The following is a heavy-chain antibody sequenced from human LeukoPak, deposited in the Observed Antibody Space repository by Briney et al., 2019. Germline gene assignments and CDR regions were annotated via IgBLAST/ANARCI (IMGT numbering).Heavy chain of an antibody. D-gene: IGHD3-22*01. CDR3: ATLSSGGYYYSAY. V-gene: IGHV5-51*01. J-gene: IGHJ4*02. Sequence: GETLKISCKGSRQNFSNDGIGWERQMPGKGLEWMGIIHFGISETRYTPSFQGQVTISVDKSTTTAYLQWSSLKASDSAIYYCATLSSGGYYYSAYWGQGTLVTVSS. CDR1: RQNFSNDG. CDR2: IHFGISET.